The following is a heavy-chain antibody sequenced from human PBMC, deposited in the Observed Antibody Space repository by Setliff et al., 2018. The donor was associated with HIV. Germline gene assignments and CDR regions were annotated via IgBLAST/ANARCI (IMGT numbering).Heavy chain of an antibody. CDR3: ARGYCSSTSCYGIYYFDN. J-gene: IGHJ4*02. Sequence: QAPGQGLEWMGWMNPKSGNTGYARKFQGRVTMTRKTSISTAYMELRSLRSDDTAVYYCARGYCSSTSCYGIYYFDNWGQGTPVTVSS. D-gene: IGHD2-2*01. CDR2: MNPKSGNT. V-gene: IGHV1-8*01.